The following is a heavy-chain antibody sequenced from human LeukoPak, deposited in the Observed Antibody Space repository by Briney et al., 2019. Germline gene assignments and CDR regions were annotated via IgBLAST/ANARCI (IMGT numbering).Heavy chain of an antibody. CDR1: GGSFRGYY. V-gene: IGHV4-34*01. J-gene: IGHJ4*02. CDR3: ARVQNYYDSSGYYETPFDY. CDR2: INHSGST. D-gene: IGHD3-22*01. Sequence: SETLSLTSAVYGGSFRGYYCSWIRQPPGKGLEWIGEINHSGSTNYNPSLKSRVTISVDTSKNQFSLKLSSVTAADTAVYYCARVQNYYDSSGYYETPFDYWGQGTLVTVSS.